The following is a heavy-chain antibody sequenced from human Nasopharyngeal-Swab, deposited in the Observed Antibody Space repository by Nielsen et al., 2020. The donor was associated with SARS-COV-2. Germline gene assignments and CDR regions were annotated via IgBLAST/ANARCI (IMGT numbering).Heavy chain of an antibody. CDR3: AGREKIVAGTYC. CDR1: GYTFTSYD. Sequence: ASVKVSCKASGYTFTSYDINWVRQATGQGLEWMGWMNPNSGNTGYAQKFQGRVTMTRNTSISTAYMELSSLRSEDTAVYYCAGREKIVAGTYCWGQGTLVTVSS. CDR2: MNPNSGNT. V-gene: IGHV1-8*01. J-gene: IGHJ4*02. D-gene: IGHD6-19*01.